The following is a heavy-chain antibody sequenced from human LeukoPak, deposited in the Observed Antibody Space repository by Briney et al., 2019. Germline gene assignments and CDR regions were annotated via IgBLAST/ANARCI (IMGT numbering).Heavy chain of an antibody. Sequence: KPSETLPLTCTVSGGSISRSSYWWDWIRQPPGKGLEWIGEINHSGSTNYNPSLKSRVTISVDTSKNQFSLKLSSVTAADTAVYYCARGGSFRKSFDYWGQGTLVTVSS. D-gene: IGHD6-13*01. J-gene: IGHJ4*02. CDR2: INHSGST. CDR1: GGSISRSSYW. CDR3: ARGGSFRKSFDY. V-gene: IGHV4-39*07.